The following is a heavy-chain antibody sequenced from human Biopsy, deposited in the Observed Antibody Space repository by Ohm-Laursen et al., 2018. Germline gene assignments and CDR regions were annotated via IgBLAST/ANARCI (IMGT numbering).Heavy chain of an antibody. CDR3: ARGSSYGYDFDY. J-gene: IGHJ4*02. Sequence: SDTLSLTCTVSNGSINSYYWNWIRQPPGKRLEWIGNICYSGSTNFNPSLKSRVTISVDTSKNQFSLKLSSVTAADTAVYFCARGSSYGYDFDYWGQGTLVAVSS. V-gene: IGHV4-59*07. D-gene: IGHD5-18*01. CDR2: ICYSGST. CDR1: NGSINSYY.